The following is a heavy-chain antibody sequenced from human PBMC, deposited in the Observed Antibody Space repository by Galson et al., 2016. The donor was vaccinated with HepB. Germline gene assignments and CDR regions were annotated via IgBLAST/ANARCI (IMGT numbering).Heavy chain of an antibody. D-gene: IGHD3-9*01. Sequence: SLRLSCAASGFTFSKYALHWVRQAPGKGLEWVAVISTNGISQNYEDSVKGRFTVYRDNSKNTVDLQMNSLRPEDTAVYYCAKDQGILRHFDWSTYDAFEMWGQGTMVTVSS. J-gene: IGHJ3*02. V-gene: IGHV3-30*18. CDR2: ISTNGISQ. CDR1: GFTFSKYA. CDR3: AKDQGILRHFDWSTYDAFEM.